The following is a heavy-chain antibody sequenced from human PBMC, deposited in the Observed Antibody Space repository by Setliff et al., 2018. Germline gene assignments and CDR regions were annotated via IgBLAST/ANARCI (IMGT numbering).Heavy chain of an antibody. CDR2: IKEDGSEK. D-gene: IGHD6-13*01. V-gene: IGHV3-7*01. Sequence: GGSLRLSCASSRFTFSIYWMSWVRQAPGKGLEWVANIKEDGSEKYYGDSVKGRFTISRDNAKNSLVLQMNNRRDEDTAVYYCARGRQQLVPTSYWGQGTLVTVSS. J-gene: IGHJ4*02. CDR3: ARGRQQLVPTSY. CDR1: RFTFSIYW.